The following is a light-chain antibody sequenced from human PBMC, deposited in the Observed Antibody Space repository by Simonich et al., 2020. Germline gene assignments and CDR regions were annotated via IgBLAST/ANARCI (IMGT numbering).Light chain of an antibody. CDR1: SSNVGGYNY. J-gene: IGLJ3*02. CDR3: SSYTSSSTWV. CDR2: DVS. V-gene: IGLV2-14*01. Sequence: QSALTQPASVSGSPGQSITISCTGTSSNVGGYNYVYWYHQPPGKPPKLMIYDVSKRHSGVSNRFSGSKTGNTAALTISGLQAEDEADYYCSSYTSSSTWVFGGGTKLTVL.